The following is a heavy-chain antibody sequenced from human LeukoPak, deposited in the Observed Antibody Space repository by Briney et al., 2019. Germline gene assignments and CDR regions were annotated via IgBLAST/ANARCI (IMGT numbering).Heavy chain of an antibody. J-gene: IGHJ3*01. CDR1: GYTFTGYY. CDR2: INPYSGGT. D-gene: IGHD3-22*01. CDR3: ARGSAESSGYYHDAFDL. V-gene: IGHV1-2*02. Sequence: ASVKVSCKASGYTFTGYYIHWVRQAPGQGLQWMGWINPYSGGTNHAQRFQGRVTMTRDTSINTVYMELSRLTSDDTAVYYCARGSAESSGYYHDAFDLWGLGSMVTVSS.